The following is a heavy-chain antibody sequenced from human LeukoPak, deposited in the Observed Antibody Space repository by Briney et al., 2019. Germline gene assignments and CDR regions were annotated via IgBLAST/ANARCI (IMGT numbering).Heavy chain of an antibody. D-gene: IGHD3-16*02. Sequence: ASVKVSCKASGYAFTGYYMHWVRQAPGQGLEWMGRINPNSGGTNYAQKFQGRVTMTRDTSISTAYMELSRLRSDDTAVYYCARDYGGLRLGELSLLTPGYWGQGTLVTVSS. V-gene: IGHV1-2*06. CDR2: INPNSGGT. J-gene: IGHJ4*02. CDR3: ARDYGGLRLGELSLLTPGY. CDR1: GYAFTGYY.